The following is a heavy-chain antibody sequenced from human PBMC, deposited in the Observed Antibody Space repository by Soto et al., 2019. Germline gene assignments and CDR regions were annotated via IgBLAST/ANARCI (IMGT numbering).Heavy chain of an antibody. CDR1: GFTFRSYW. D-gene: IGHD6-6*01. J-gene: IGHJ4*02. Sequence: GGSLRLSCAASGFTFRSYWMQWVRQAPGKGLVWVSWINSDGSSTSYADSVKGRFTISRDNAKNTLYLQMNSLRAEDTAVYYCASGGSSLNFDSWGQGTLVTAPQ. CDR3: ASGGSSLNFDS. V-gene: IGHV3-74*01. CDR2: INSDGSST.